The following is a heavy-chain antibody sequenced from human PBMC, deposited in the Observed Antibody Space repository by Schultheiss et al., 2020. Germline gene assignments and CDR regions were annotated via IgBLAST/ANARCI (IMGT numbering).Heavy chain of an antibody. CDR1: GFTVSSNY. Sequence: WGSLRLSCAASGFTVSSNYMSWVRQAPGKGLECVSIIYNGGNTYYADSVKGRFTISRDNSMNTLYLQMNSLRAEDTAVYYCARDIDWLLFDYWGQGILVTVSS. V-gene: IGHV3-53*01. CDR2: IYNGGNT. CDR3: ARDIDWLLFDY. D-gene: IGHD3-9*01. J-gene: IGHJ4*02.